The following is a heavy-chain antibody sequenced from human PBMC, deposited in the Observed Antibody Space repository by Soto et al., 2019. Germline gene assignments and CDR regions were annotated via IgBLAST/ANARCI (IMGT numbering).Heavy chain of an antibody. CDR3: ARVPLVGGVVVPAASGFDY. V-gene: IGHV1-18*01. CDR2: ISAYNGNT. CDR1: GYTLTSYG. Sequence: ASVKVSCKASGYTLTSYGISWVRQAPGQGLEWMGWISAYNGNTNYAQKLQGRVTMTTDTSTSTAYMELRSLRSDDTAVYYCARVPLVGGVVVPAASGFDYWGQGTLVTVSS. J-gene: IGHJ4*02. D-gene: IGHD2-2*01.